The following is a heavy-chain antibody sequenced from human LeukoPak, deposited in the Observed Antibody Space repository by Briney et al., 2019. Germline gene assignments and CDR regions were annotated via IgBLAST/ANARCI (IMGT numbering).Heavy chain of an antibody. J-gene: IGHJ4*02. CDR1: GFIFNNYA. CDR3: ANDFDY. V-gene: IGHV3-23*01. CDR2: ISGSGDNT. Sequence: PGGSLRLSCAASGFIFNNYAMSWVRQAPGRGLEWVSTISGSGDNTYYADSVKGRFTISRDNSKNTLYLQMNSLRAEDTAVYYCANDFDYWGQGTLVTVSS.